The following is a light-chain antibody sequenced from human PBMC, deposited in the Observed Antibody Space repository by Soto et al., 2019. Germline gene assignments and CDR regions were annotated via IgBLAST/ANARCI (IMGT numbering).Light chain of an antibody. Sequence: EIVLTQSPGTLSFSPGERATLSCRASQSVSSSYLAWYQQKPGQAPRLLIYGASSRATGIPARFSGSGSGTDFTLTISSLETEDFAVYYCQQRSNWPPITFGQGTRLEI. CDR3: QQRSNWPPIT. CDR2: GAS. CDR1: QSVSSSY. V-gene: IGKV3D-20*02. J-gene: IGKJ5*01.